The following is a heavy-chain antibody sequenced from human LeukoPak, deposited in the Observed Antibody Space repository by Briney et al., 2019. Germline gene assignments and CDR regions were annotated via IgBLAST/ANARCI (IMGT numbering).Heavy chain of an antibody. CDR3: ARANFLYCSSSTCLFDY. D-gene: IGHD2-2*01. CDR1: GYTFTDYY. CDR2: INPNDGDT. J-gene: IGHJ4*02. V-gene: IGHV1-2*02. Sequence: VASVKVSCKASGYTFTDYYMHWVRQAPGQGFEWMGWINPNDGDTNYAQKFQGRVTMTRDTSISTARMEVSRLRSDDTAVYYCARANFLYCSSSTCLFDYWGQGTLVTVSS.